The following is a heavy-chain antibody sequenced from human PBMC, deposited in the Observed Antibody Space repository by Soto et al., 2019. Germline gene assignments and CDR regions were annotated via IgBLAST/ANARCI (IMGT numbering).Heavy chain of an antibody. CDR2: IYPGDSNT. CDR3: ARRQYTNYYGLDV. D-gene: IGHD2-2*02. CDR1: GYNFAAYW. J-gene: IGHJ6*02. V-gene: IGHV5-51*01. Sequence: GESLKISCEGSGYNFAAYWIGWVRQMPGKGLEWMGFIYPGDSNTKYSPSFQGQVTISADKSITTAYLQWSSLKASDTAMYYCARRQYTNYYGLDVWGQGTMVTVS.